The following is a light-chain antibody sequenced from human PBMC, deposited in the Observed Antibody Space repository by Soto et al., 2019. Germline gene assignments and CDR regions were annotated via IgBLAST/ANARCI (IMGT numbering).Light chain of an antibody. J-gene: IGLJ1*01. V-gene: IGLV2-23*01. CDR3: CSYADVTTYV. CDR2: EGN. CDR1: SNDVGSYDL. Sequence: QSDLTQPASVSGSPGQSITISCTGTSNDVGSYDLVSWYQQHPGKAPKLIIFEGNKRPSWVSNRFSGSKSGNTASLTIAGLQPEDEADYYCCSYADVTTYVFGNGTKVTVL.